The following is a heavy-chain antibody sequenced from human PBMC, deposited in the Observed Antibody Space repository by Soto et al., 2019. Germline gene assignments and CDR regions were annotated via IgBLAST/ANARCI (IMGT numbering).Heavy chain of an antibody. CDR3: ARGMAHPLNYGDYPRYYFDY. D-gene: IGHD4-17*01. V-gene: IGHV4-30-4*01. CDR2: IYYSGST. Sequence: LSLTCTVSGGSISSGDYYWSWIRQPPGKGLEWIGYIYYSGSTYYNPSLKSRVTISVDTSKNQFSLKLSSVTAADTAVYYCARGMAHPLNYGDYPRYYFDYWGQGTLVTVSS. CDR1: GGSISSGDYY. J-gene: IGHJ4*02.